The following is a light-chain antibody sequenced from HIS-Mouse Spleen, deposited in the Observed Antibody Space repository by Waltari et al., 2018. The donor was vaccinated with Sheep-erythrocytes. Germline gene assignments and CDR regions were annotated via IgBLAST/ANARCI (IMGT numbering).Light chain of an antibody. Sequence: DFPMTVSPSTLCDSVGPGVNSTCRASHSISSWLAGYQQKPGKAPKLLIYKASSLASGVPSRFSGSGSGTEFTLTISSLQPDDFATYYCQQYNSYWTFGQGTKVEIK. CDR2: KAS. J-gene: IGKJ1*01. CDR3: QQYNSYWT. V-gene: IGKV1-5*03. CDR1: HSISSW.